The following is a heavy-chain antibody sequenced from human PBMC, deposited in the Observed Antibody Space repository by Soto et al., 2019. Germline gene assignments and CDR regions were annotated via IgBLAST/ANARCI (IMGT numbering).Heavy chain of an antibody. Sequence: QVQLVESGGGVVQPGRSLRLSCAASGFTFSNYAMHWVRQAPGKGLEWVALISYDGTYKYYADSVKGRFTISRDNSKNXXYLQMYSLRAEDTAVYYCAKDLGRGTAAAGRYLDYWGKGTLVTVSS. D-gene: IGHD6-13*01. V-gene: IGHV3-30*18. CDR1: GFTFSNYA. CDR3: AKDLGRGTAAAGRYLDY. CDR2: ISYDGTYK. J-gene: IGHJ4*02.